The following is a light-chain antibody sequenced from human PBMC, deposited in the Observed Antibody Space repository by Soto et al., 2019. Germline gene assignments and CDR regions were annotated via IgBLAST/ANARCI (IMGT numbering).Light chain of an antibody. CDR3: QQYGSSYT. CDR1: QSVSSRY. J-gene: IGKJ3*01. Sequence: EIVLTQSPGTLSLSPGERATLSCRASQSVSSRYLAWYQQKPGQAPRLLIYDASYRAPGIPDRFSGSRSGTDFTLTISRLETEDFDVYYCQQYGSSYTFGPGTKVDIK. V-gene: IGKV3-20*01. CDR2: DAS.